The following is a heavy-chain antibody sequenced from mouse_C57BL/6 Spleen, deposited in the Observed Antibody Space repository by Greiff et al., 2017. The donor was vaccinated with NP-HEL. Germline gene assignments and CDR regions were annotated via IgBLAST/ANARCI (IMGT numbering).Heavy chain of an antibody. CDR1: GYTFTSYW. D-gene: IGHD1-1*02. CDR2: INPSSGYT. Sequence: VQGVESGAELAKPGASVKLSCKASGYTFTSYWMHWVKQRPGQGLEWIGYINPSSGYTKYNQKFKDKATLTADKSSSTAYMQLSSLTYEDSAVYYCARGSEDILSPRGYFDVWGTGTTVTVSS. J-gene: IGHJ1*03. V-gene: IGHV1-7*01. CDR3: ARGSEDILSPRGYFDV.